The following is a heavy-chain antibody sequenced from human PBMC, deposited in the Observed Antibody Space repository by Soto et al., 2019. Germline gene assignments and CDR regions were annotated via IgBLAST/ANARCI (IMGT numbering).Heavy chain of an antibody. J-gene: IGHJ4*02. CDR2: ISSSSSYI. D-gene: IGHD3-22*01. Sequence: PGGSLRLSCAASGFTFSSYSMNLVRQAPGKGLEWVSSISSSSSYIYYADSVKGRFTISRDNAKNSLYLQMNSLRAEDTAVYYCARPPNYYDSRGYYGYWGQGTLVTVSS. V-gene: IGHV3-21*01. CDR3: ARPPNYYDSRGYYGY. CDR1: GFTFSSYS.